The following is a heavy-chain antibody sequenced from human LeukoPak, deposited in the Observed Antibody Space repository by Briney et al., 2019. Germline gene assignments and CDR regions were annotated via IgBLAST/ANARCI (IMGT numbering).Heavy chain of an antibody. CDR3: ARDATAQQLVHYFDY. CDR2: IYSGTDT. V-gene: IGHV3-53*01. J-gene: IGHJ4*02. CDR1: GFSVSGNF. Sequence: GGSLRLSCAASGFSVSGNFMSWVRQAPGKGLEWVSLIYSGTDTYYADSVKGRFTISRDNSKNTVYLQMNSLRVEDTAVYYCARDATAQQLVHYFDYWGQGTLVTVSS. D-gene: IGHD6-13*01.